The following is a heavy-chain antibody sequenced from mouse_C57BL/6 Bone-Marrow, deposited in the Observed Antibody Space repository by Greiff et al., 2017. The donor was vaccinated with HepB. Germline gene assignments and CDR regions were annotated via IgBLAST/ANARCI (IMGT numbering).Heavy chain of an antibody. Sequence: EVMLVESGPGLAKPSQTLSLTCSVTGYSITSDYWNWIRKFPGNKLEYMGYISYSGSTYYNPSLKSRIYITRDTSKNQYYLQLHSVTTEDTATNYCARCRDRNYVHWYFDVWGTGTAVTVSS. D-gene: IGHD2-5*01. J-gene: IGHJ1*03. CDR2: ISYSGST. CDR3: ARCRDRNYVHWYFDV. CDR1: GYSITSDY. V-gene: IGHV3-8*01.